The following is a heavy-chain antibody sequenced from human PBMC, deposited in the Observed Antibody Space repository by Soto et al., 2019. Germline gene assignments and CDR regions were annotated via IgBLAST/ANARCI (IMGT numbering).Heavy chain of an antibody. J-gene: IGHJ4*01. Sequence: QVQLVQSGAEVKKPGSSVKVSCKASGGTFSSYTISWVRQAPGQGLEWMGRIIPILGIANYAQKFQGRVTIPADKSTSTAYMELSSLRSDDTAVYYCARLVDTADFDYWGHGNLVNVSP. V-gene: IGHV1-69*02. D-gene: IGHD5-18*01. CDR1: GGTFSSYT. CDR3: ARLVDTADFDY. CDR2: IIPILGIA.